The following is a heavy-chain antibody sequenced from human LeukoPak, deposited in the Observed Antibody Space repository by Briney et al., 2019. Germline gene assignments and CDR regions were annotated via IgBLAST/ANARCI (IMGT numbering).Heavy chain of an antibody. CDR1: GFTFDDYA. J-gene: IGHJ2*01. CDR3: AKKGTRGSPARYWYFDL. CDR2: ISWNSGSI. D-gene: IGHD1-26*01. Sequence: GGSLRLSCAASGFTFDDYAMHWVRQAPGKGLEWVSGISWNSGSIGYADSVEGRFTISRDNAKNSLYLQMNSLRAEDTALYYCAKKGTRGSPARYWYFDLWGRGTLVTVSS. V-gene: IGHV3-9*01.